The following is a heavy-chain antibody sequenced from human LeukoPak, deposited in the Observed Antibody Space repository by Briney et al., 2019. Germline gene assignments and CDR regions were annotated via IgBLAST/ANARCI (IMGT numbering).Heavy chain of an antibody. J-gene: IGHJ2*01. CDR3: ARVRVAVAANYWYFDL. CDR2: IYYSGST. V-gene: IGHV4-59*01. CDR1: GDSISSYY. Sequence: PSETLSLTCTVSGDSISSYYWSWIRQPPGKGLEWIGYIYYSGSTNYNPSLKSRVTISVDTSKNQFSLKLSSVTAADTAVYYCARVRVAVAANYWYFDLWGRGTLVTVSS. D-gene: IGHD6-19*01.